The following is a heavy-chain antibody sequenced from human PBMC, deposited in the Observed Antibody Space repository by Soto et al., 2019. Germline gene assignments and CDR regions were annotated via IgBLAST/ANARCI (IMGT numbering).Heavy chain of an antibody. CDR2: IYYSGNT. J-gene: IGHJ4*02. V-gene: IGHV4-39*02. CDR3: AREGSNGRIDY. CDR1: GGSITYSSYY. D-gene: IGHD3-10*01. Sequence: QLQLQESGPGLVKPSETLSLTCTVSGGSITYSSYYWGWIRQPPGKWLEWIGSIYYSGNTYYTPSLKSRVTISVDTSKIQFSMTLSFVTAAETAVYYCAREGSNGRIDYWSQGTLVTVSS.